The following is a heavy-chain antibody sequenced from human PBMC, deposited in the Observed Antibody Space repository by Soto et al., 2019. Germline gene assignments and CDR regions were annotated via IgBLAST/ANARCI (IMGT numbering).Heavy chain of an antibody. CDR2: MNPNSGNT. CDR1: GYTFTSYD. D-gene: IGHD3-10*02. V-gene: IGHV1-8*01. Sequence: ASVKVSCKASGYTFTSYDINWVRQATGQGLEWMGWMNPNSGNTGYAQKFQGRVTMTRNTSISTAYMELSSLRSEDTAVYYCARGFVRGVRDESYTYYYYYYYMDVWGKGTTVTVSS. J-gene: IGHJ6*03. CDR3: ARGFVRGVRDESYTYYYYYYYMDV.